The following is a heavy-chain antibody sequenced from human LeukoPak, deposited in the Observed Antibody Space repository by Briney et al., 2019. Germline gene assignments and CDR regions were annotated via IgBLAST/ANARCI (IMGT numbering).Heavy chain of an antibody. V-gene: IGHV1-2*06. CDR2: INPNSGGT. D-gene: IGHD3-10*01. J-gene: IGHJ4*02. CDR1: GYTFTGYY. Sequence: GASVKVSCKASGYTFTGYYMHWVRQAPGQGLEWMGRINPNSGGTNYAQKFQGRVTMTRDTSISTAYMELSRLRSDDTAVYYCARERDVAYYYGSGSQAADYWGQGTLVTVSS. CDR3: ARERDVAYYYGSGSQAADY.